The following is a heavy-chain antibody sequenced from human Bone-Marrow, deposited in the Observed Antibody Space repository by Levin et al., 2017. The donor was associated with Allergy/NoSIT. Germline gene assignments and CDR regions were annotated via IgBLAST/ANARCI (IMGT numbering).Heavy chain of an antibody. CDR3: ARGFGSRSIAFDL. D-gene: IGHD3-10*01. V-gene: IGHV3-66*01. Sequence: GESLKISFAASGFSVSRSYMSWVRQAPGKTLEWVSVLYSGGAAYYVDSVKGRFTISRDNSMNMLYLQMNSLRAEDTAVYYCARGFGSRSIAFDLWGQGTMVTVSS. CDR2: LYSGGAA. CDR1: GFSVSRSY. J-gene: IGHJ3*01.